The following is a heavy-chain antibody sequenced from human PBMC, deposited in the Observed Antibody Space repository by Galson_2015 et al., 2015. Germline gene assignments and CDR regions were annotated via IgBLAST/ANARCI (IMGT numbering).Heavy chain of an antibody. Sequence: TLSLTCTVSGGSISSGGYYWSWIRQHPRKGLEWIGYIYYSGSTYYNPSLKSRVTISLDTSKNQFSLRLCSATAADTAVYYCARATETTYYDFWSGEKVFYFDYWGQGTLVTVSS. CDR2: IYYSGST. J-gene: IGHJ4*02. CDR1: GGSISSGGYY. V-gene: IGHV4-31*03. D-gene: IGHD3-3*01. CDR3: ARATETTYYDFWSGEKVFYFDY.